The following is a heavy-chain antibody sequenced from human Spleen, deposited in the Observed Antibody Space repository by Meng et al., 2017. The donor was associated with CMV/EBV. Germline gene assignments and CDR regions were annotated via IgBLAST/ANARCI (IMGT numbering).Heavy chain of an antibody. V-gene: IGHV3-7*01. CDR1: GFSFSSYW. J-gene: IGHJ6*02. Sequence: GGSLRLSCVGSGFSFSSYWMSWVRQVPGKGLQWVANIKQDGSEKVYVGSVTGRFTISRDNAKNSLYLQMNSLRAEDTAVYYCASLSIAARLGGMDVWGQGTTVTVSS. CDR3: ASLSIAARLGGMDV. D-gene: IGHD6-6*01. CDR2: IKQDGSEK.